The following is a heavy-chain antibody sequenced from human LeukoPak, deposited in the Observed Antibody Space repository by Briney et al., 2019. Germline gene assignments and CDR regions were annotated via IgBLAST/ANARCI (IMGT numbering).Heavy chain of an antibody. V-gene: IGHV1-46*01. CDR2: INPSGGST. J-gene: IGHJ5*02. CDR3: GLAWWETEPWIQLSGPFDP. Sequence: ASVKVSCKASGYTFTSYYMHWVRQAPGQGLEWMGIINPSGGSTSYAQKFQGRVTMTRDTSTSTVYMELSSLRSEDTAVYYCGLAWWETEPWIQLSGPFDPWGQGTLVTVSS. CDR1: GYTFTSYY. D-gene: IGHD5-18*01.